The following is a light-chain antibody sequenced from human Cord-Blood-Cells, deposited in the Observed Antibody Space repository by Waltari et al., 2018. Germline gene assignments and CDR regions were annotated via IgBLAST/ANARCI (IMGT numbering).Light chain of an antibody. J-gene: IGKJ4*01. CDR2: WAS. Sequence: DIVMTQSQDSLAVSLGERATINCKSSQSVLYSSNNKNYLAWYQQKPGQHPKLLIYWASTRESGVPDRFSGSGSGTDFTLTISSLQAEDVAVYYCQQYYSTPLTFGGGTKVEIK. V-gene: IGKV4-1*01. CDR1: QSVLYSSNNKNY. CDR3: QQYYSTPLT.